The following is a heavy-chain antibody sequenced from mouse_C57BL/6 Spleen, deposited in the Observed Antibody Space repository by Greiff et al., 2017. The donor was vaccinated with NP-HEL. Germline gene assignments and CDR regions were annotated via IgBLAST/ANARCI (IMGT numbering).Heavy chain of an antibody. CDR1: GYTFTSYW. J-gene: IGHJ2*01. Sequence: QVQLQQPGAELVRPGSSVKLSCKASGYTFTSYWMHWVKQRPIQGLEWIGNIDPSDSETHYNQKFKDKATLTVDKSSSTAYMQLSSLTSEDSAVYYCAVYYDYGERYFDYWGQGTTLTVSS. CDR2: IDPSDSET. D-gene: IGHD2-4*01. CDR3: AVYYDYGERYFDY. V-gene: IGHV1-52*01.